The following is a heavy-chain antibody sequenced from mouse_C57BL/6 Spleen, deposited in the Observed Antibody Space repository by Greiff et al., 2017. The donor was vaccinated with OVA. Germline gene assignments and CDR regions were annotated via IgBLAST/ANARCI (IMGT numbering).Heavy chain of an antibody. CDR1: GYTFTDYY. CDR2: IYPGSGNT. D-gene: IGHD1-1*01. V-gene: IGHV1-76*01. J-gene: IGHJ2*01. Sequence: QVQLQQSGAELVRPGASVKLSCKASGYTFTDYYINWVKQRPGQGLEWIARIYPGSGNTYYNEKFKGKATLTAEKSSSTAYMQLSSLTSEDSAVYFCARPYYGSSFDYWGQGTTLTVSS. CDR3: ARPYYGSSFDY.